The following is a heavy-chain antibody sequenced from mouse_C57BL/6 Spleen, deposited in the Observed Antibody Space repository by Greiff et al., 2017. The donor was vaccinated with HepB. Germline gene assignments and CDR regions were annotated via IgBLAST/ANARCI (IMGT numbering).Heavy chain of an antibody. V-gene: IGHV5-17*01. CDR2: ISSGSSTI. Sequence: DVMLVESGGGLVKPGGSLKLSCAASGFTFSDYGMHWVRQAPEKGLEWVAYISSGSSTIDYEDTVKGRFTITRDNAKNTLFLQMTSLRSEDTAMYYCASDDYDVFAYWGQGTLVTVSA. J-gene: IGHJ3*01. CDR3: ASDDYDVFAY. D-gene: IGHD2-4*01. CDR1: GFTFSDYG.